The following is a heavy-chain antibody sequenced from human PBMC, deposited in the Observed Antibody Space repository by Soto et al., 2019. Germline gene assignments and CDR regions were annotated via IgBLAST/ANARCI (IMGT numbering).Heavy chain of an antibody. CDR1: GFTFSGSA. J-gene: IGHJ4*02. Sequence: GGSLRLSCAASGFTFSGSAMSWVRRAPGEGLERVSAVTGGGGDTYYADSVKGRFTISRDNSKNTLYMQMNSLRAEDTAVYYCGLGSSSARHYYFDSWGQGIRVNVAS. CDR2: VTGGGGDT. D-gene: IGHD2-2*01. V-gene: IGHV3-23*01. CDR3: GLGSSSARHYYFDS.